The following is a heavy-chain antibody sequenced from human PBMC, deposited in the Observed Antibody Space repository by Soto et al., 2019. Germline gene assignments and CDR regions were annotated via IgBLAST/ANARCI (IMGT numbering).Heavy chain of an antibody. Sequence: GASVKVSCKASGFTFTRSTMQWVRQAPGQGLEWMGWISAYNGNTNYAQKLQGRVTMTTDTSTSTAYMELRSLRSDDTAVYYCAGGPYGDFDYWGQGTLVTVSS. CDR2: ISAYNGNT. V-gene: IGHV1-18*04. D-gene: IGHD4-17*01. J-gene: IGHJ4*02. CDR1: GFTFTRST. CDR3: AGGPYGDFDY.